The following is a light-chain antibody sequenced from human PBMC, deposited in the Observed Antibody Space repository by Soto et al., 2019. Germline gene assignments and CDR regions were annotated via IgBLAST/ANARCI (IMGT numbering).Light chain of an antibody. J-gene: IGKJ1*01. CDR1: QSISSY. V-gene: IGKV1-39*01. Sequence: DIKMTQSPSYLSASAGYRVSITCRASQSISSYLNWYQQRPGKAPHLLIYAASSLQSGVPSRFSGSGSGTDFTLTISSLQPEDFASYYCQQSYTTPWTFGQGTKVDIK. CDR3: QQSYTTPWT. CDR2: AAS.